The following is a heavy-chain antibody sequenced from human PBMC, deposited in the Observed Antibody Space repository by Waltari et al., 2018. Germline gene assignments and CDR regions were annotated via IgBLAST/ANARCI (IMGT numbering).Heavy chain of an antibody. Sequence: QVQLQQWGAGLLKPSETLSLTCAVYGGSFSGYYWSWIRQPPGKGLEWIGEINHSGSTNYNPSLKSRVTISVDTSKNQFSLKLSSGTAADTAVYYCARPKLAYSSSKVWFDPWGQGTLVTVSS. CDR3: ARPKLAYSSSKVWFDP. CDR1: GGSFSGYY. J-gene: IGHJ5*02. CDR2: INHSGST. D-gene: IGHD6-6*01. V-gene: IGHV4-34*01.